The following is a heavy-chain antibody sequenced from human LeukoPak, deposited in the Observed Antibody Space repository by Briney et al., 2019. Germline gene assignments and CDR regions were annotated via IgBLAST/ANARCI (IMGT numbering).Heavy chain of an antibody. CDR2: ISSSSSYI. Sequence: GGSLRLSCAASGFTFSSYSMNWVRQAPGKGLEWVSSISSSSSYIYYADSGNGRFTISRDNATNSLYLQMNSLRAEDTAVYYCARSRSSWWGQGTLVTVSS. CDR1: GFTFSSYS. D-gene: IGHD6-13*01. J-gene: IGHJ4*02. V-gene: IGHV3-21*01. CDR3: ARSRSSW.